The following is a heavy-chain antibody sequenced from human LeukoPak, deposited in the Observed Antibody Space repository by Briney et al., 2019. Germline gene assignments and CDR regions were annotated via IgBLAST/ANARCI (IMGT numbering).Heavy chain of an antibody. D-gene: IGHD1-7*01. CDR3: ARDQGGNYFN. CDR1: GGSFSGYY. J-gene: IGHJ4*02. CDR2: INHSGST. V-gene: IGHV4-34*01. Sequence: SETLSLTCAVYGGSFSGYYWSWIRQPPGKGLEWIGEINHSGSTNYNPSLKSRVTISVDTSKNQFSLNLTSVTAADTAVYYCARDQGGNYFNWGQGTLVTVSS.